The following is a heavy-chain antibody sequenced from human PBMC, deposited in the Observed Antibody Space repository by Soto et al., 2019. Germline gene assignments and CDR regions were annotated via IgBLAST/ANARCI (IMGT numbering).Heavy chain of an antibody. D-gene: IGHD3-10*01. J-gene: IGHJ6*02. V-gene: IGHV4-31*03. Sequence: TLSLPCTFSCGPISRGGYYLGLIRQHPGKGLELIGYIYYSGSTYYNPSLKSRVTISVDTSKNQFSLKLSSVTAADTAVYYCARAPEGFGELYYYYGMDVWGQGTTVTVSS. CDR3: ARAPEGFGELYYYYGMDV. CDR1: CGPISRGGYY. CDR2: IYYSGST.